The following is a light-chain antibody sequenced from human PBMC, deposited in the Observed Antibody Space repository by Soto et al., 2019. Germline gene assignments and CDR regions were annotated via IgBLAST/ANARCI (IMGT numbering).Light chain of an antibody. V-gene: IGKV3-20*01. Sequence: EIVLTQSPGTLSLSPGERATLSCRASQSVSSSYLAWYQQKGGQAPRLLIYGASRRATGIPDRFSGSGSGTDFTLTISRMEPEDFAVYYCQQYGNLVLTFGPGTKVDIK. J-gene: IGKJ3*01. CDR2: GAS. CDR3: QQYGNLVLT. CDR1: QSVSSSY.